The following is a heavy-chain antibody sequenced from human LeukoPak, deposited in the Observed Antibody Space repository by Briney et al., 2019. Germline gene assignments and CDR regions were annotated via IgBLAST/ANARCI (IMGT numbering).Heavy chain of an antibody. V-gene: IGHV1-8*03. J-gene: IGHJ6*03. Sequence: GASVKVSCKASGYTFTSYDINWVRQATGKGLEWMGWMNPNSGNTGYAQKFQGRVTITRNTSISTAYMELSSLRSEDTAVYYCARGAPDFWSVYYMDVWGKGTTVTVSS. D-gene: IGHD3-3*01. CDR3: ARGAPDFWSVYYMDV. CDR2: MNPNSGNT. CDR1: GYTFTSYD.